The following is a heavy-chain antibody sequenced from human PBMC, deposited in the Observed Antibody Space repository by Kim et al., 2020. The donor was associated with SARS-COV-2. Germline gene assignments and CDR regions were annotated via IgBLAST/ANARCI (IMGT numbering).Heavy chain of an antibody. CDR1: GFTFSSYA. CDR2: ISYDGSNK. CDR3: ARDSSYGRGHYFDY. D-gene: IGHD5-18*01. J-gene: IGHJ4*02. V-gene: IGHV3-30*04. Sequence: SLRLSCAASGFTFSSYAMHWVRQAPGKGLEWVAVISYDGSNKYYADSVKGRFTISRDNSKNTLYLQMNSLRAEDTAVYYCARDSSYGRGHYFDYWGQGTLVTVSS.